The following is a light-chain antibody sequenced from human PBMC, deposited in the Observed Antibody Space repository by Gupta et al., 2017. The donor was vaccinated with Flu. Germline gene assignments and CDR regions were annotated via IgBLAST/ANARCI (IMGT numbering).Light chain of an antibody. CDR3: QQYNNGPPTWT. V-gene: IGKV3-15*01. J-gene: IGKJ1*01. CDR2: GAS. CDR1: QSVSNN. Sequence: EIVMTQSPDTLSVSPGERATLSCRASQSVSNNLAWYQQKPGQVPRLLIYGASSRATGIPARFSGSGAGTEFTLTISSLQSEDFAVYYCQQYNNGPPTWTFGQRTKVEIQ.